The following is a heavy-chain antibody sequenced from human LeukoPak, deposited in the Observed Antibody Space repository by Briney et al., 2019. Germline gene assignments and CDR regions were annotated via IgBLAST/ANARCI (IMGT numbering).Heavy chain of an antibody. J-gene: IGHJ4*02. V-gene: IGHV1-18*01. D-gene: IGHD2-2*01. CDR2: ISAYNGNT. CDR1: GYTFTSYG. Sequence: ASVKVSCKASGYTFTSYGISWVRQAPGQGLEWMGWISAYNGNTNYAQKLQGRVTMTTDTSTSTAYMELRSLRSDDTAVYYCARSLVVVPEIYYFDYWGQGTLVTVSS. CDR3: ARSLVVVPEIYYFDY.